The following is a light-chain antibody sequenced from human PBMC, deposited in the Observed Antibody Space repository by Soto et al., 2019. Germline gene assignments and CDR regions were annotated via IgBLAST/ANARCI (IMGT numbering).Light chain of an antibody. CDR1: QSISSW. J-gene: IGKJ2*01. CDR2: DAS. Sequence: DIPMTQSPSTLSASVGDRVTITCRASQSISSWLAWYQQKPGKAPKLLIYDASSLESGVPSRFSGSGSGTEFTLTISSLQPDDFATYYCQQYNGYPVTFGQGTKLEIK. V-gene: IGKV1-5*01. CDR3: QQYNGYPVT.